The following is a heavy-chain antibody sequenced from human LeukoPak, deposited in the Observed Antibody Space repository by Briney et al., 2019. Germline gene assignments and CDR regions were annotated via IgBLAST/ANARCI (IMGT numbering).Heavy chain of an antibody. V-gene: IGHV4-39*01. CDR2: IYYSGST. Sequence: SETLSLTCTVSGGSISSSSYYWGWIRQPPGKGLEWIGSIYYSGSTYYNPSLKSRVTISVDTSKNQFSLKLSSVTAADTAVYYCARHNSGQLAVVFTRLDYWGQGTLVTVSS. D-gene: IGHD6-6*01. CDR1: GGSISSSSYY. J-gene: IGHJ4*02. CDR3: ARHNSGQLAVVFTRLDY.